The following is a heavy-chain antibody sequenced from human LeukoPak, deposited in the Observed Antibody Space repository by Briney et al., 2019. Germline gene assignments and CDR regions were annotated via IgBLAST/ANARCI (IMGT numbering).Heavy chain of an antibody. J-gene: IGHJ6*03. V-gene: IGHV4-4*02. D-gene: IGHD3-3*01. CDR1: GGSISSSNW. Sequence: PSETLSLTCAVSGGSISSSNWWSWVRQPPGKGLEWIGEIYHSGSTNYNPSLKSRVTISVDKSKNQFSLKLSSVTAADTAVYYCARKYYDFWSGYSGGYYYMDVWGKGTTVTASS. CDR2: IYHSGST. CDR3: ARKYYDFWSGYSGGYYYMDV.